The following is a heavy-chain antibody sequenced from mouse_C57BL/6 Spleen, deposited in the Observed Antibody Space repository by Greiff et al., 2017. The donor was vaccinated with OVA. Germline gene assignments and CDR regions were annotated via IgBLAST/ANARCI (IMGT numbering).Heavy chain of an antibody. CDR1: GYSITCGYY. D-gene: IGHD2-2*01. CDR2: ISYDGSN. Sequence: EVKLQESGPGLVKPSQSLSLTCSVTGYSITCGYYWNWIRQFPGNKLEWMGYISYDGSNNYNPSLKNRISITRDTSKNQFFLKLNSVTTEDTATYYCAREDGYDEYFDVWGTGTTVTVSS. J-gene: IGHJ1*03. CDR3: AREDGYDEYFDV. V-gene: IGHV3-6*01.